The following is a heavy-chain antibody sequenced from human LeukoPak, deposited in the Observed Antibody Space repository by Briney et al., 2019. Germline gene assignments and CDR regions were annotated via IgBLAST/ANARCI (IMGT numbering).Heavy chain of an antibody. D-gene: IGHD1-26*01. Sequence: PSETLSLTCAVYGGSFSGYYWSWIRQPPGKGLEWIGEINHSGSTNYNPSLKSRVTISVDTSKNQFSLKLSSVTAADTAVYYCARGGGSYSNWFDPWGQGTLDTVSS. J-gene: IGHJ5*02. CDR3: ARGGGSYSNWFDP. CDR1: GGSFSGYY. V-gene: IGHV4-34*01. CDR2: INHSGST.